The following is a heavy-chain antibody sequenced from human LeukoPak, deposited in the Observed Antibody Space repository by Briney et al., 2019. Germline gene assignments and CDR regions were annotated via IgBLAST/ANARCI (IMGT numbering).Heavy chain of an antibody. D-gene: IGHD1-26*01. J-gene: IGHJ4*02. V-gene: IGHV1-18*01. CDR2: IRAYNGYT. CDR3: ARGGTYYPCIDY. Sequence: ASVKVSCKASGYAFTTTYINWVRQAPGQGLEWMGRIRAYNGYTSYAQKFQGRVAMTTDSSTSIAYMDLASLTSDDTAVYYCARGGTYYPCIDYWGQGTLVTVSS. CDR1: GYAFTTTY.